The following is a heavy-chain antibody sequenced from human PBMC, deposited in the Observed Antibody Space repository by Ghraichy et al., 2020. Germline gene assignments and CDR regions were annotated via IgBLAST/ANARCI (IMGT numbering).Heavy chain of an antibody. CDR1: GYTFSKNA. CDR3: ARDDGSTWLLDY. D-gene: IGHD6-13*01. J-gene: IGHJ4*02. V-gene: IGHV1-3*04. Sequence: ASVKVSCKASGYTFSKNAIHWVRQAPGHRLEWMGSINTDSANARYSQKFQGRFTITRDTSASTASMELSSLRSEDTAVYYCARDDGSTWLLDYWGQGTLVTVSS. CDR2: INTDSANA.